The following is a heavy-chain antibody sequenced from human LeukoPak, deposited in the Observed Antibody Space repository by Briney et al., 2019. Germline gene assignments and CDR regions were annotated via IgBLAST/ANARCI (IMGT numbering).Heavy chain of an antibody. J-gene: IGHJ3*02. CDR3: ARGQIQLERLDDDAFDI. V-gene: IGHV3-30-3*01. Sequence: QPGRSLRLSCAASGFTFSSYAMHWVRQAPGKGLEWVAVISYDGSNKYYADSVKGRFTISRDNSKNTLYLQMNSLRAEDTAVYYCARGQIQLERLDDDAFDIWGQGTMVTVSS. D-gene: IGHD1-1*01. CDR1: GFTFSSYA. CDR2: ISYDGSNK.